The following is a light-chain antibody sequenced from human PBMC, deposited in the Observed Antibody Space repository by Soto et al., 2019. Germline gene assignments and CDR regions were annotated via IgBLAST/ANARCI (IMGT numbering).Light chain of an antibody. Sequence: QSVLTQPPSVSGAPGQRVTISCTGSSSNIGAGYDVHWYQQVTGTAPKLLIYVNNNRPSGVPDRFSGSKSGTSASLVITGLQAEDEADYYCQSYDSTLSGYVFGTGTKLTVL. J-gene: IGLJ1*01. CDR3: QSYDSTLSGYV. CDR1: SSNIGAGYD. CDR2: VNN. V-gene: IGLV1-40*01.